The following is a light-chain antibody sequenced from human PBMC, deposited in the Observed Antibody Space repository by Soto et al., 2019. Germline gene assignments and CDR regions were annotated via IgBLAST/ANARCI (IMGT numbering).Light chain of an antibody. V-gene: IGLV2-14*01. CDR1: SRDVGGSNY. CDR2: EVS. Sequence: QSALIQPASVSGSPGQSITISCTGTSRDVGGSNYVSWYQHHPHRAPKLLIYEVSYRPSGVSSRFSGSKSGNTASLTISGLQAEDEADYYCTSCITANTRCVLGSGTKVTVL. CDR3: TSCITANTRCV. J-gene: IGLJ1*01.